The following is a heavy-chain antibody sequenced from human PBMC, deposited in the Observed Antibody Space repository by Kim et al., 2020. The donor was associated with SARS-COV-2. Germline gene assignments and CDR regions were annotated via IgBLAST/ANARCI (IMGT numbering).Heavy chain of an antibody. Sequence: GESLKISCQGSGYSFTSYWISWVRQMPGKGLEWMGRIDPSDSYTNYSPSFQGHVTISADKSISTAYLQWSSLKASDTAMYYCARHDLGQLAASFVDYWGQGTLVTVSS. CDR3: ARHDLGQLAASFVDY. V-gene: IGHV5-10-1*01. J-gene: IGHJ4*02. CDR1: GYSFTSYW. D-gene: IGHD6-6*01. CDR2: IDPSDSYT.